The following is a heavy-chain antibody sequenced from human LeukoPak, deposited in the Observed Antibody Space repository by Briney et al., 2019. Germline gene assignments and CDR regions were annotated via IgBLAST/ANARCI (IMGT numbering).Heavy chain of an antibody. J-gene: IGHJ4*02. V-gene: IGHV3-53*01. CDR3: ARGWAMVRGVIDY. CDR1: GFTVSSNY. Sequence: GGSLRLSCAASGFTVSSNYMSWVRQAPGKGLEWVSVIYSGGSTCYADSVKGRFTISIDNSKNTLYLQMNSLRAEDTAVYYCARGWAMVRGVIDYWGQGTLVTVSS. D-gene: IGHD3-10*01. CDR2: IYSGGST.